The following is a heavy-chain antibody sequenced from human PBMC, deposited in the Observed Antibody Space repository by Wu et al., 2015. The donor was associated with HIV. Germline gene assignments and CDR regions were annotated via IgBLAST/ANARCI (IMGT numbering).Heavy chain of an antibody. CDR1: GYTFTGYY. CDR3: ARDRIAVAGPYYYYYMDV. Sequence: QVQLVQSGAEVKKPGASVKVSCKASGYTFTGYYMHWVRQAPGQGLEWMGWINPNSGGTNYAQKFQGRVTMTRDTSISTAYMELSRLRSDDTAVYYCARDRIAVAGPYYYYYMDVWGKGTTVTVSS. CDR2: INPNSGGT. V-gene: IGHV1-2*02. J-gene: IGHJ6*03. D-gene: IGHD6-19*01.